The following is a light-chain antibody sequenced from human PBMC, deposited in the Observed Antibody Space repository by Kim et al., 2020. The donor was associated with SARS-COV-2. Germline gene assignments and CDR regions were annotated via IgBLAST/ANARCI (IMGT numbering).Light chain of an antibody. J-gene: IGLJ2*01. Sequence: PGGTVTVTCTCSTGAVTSGYYANRFQQKPGQAPRALIFSTTKKHSWTPARFSGALLGGKAALIVSGVQPEDEAEYYCRLYYGGTMVFGGGTQLTVL. CDR1: TGAVTSGYY. V-gene: IGLV7-43*01. CDR3: RLYYGGTMV. CDR2: STT.